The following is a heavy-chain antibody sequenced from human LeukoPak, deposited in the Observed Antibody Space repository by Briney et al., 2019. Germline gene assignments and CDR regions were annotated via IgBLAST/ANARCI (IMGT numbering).Heavy chain of an antibody. J-gene: IGHJ4*02. D-gene: IGHD5-12*01. Sequence: SETLSLTCAVYGGSFSGYYWSWIRQPPGKGLEWIGEINHSGSTNYNPSLKSRVTISVDTSKNQFSLKLSSVTAADTAVCYCARDGMATVDWGQGTLVTVSS. CDR1: GGSFSGYY. CDR3: ARDGMATVD. CDR2: INHSGST. V-gene: IGHV4-34*01.